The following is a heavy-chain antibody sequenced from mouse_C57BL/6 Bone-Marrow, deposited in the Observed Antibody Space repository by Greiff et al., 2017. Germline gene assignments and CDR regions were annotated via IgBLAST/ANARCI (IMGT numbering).Heavy chain of an antibody. D-gene: IGHD2-3*01. CDR1: GYTFTSYW. CDR3: ERVGYYGY. Sequence: QVQLQQSGAELVKPGASVKLSCKASGYTFTSYWMHWVKQRPGQGLEWIGMIHPNSGSTNYNEKFKSKATMTVDKSSSTAYMQLSSLTSEDSAVYYCERVGYYGYWGQGTTLTVSS. CDR2: IHPNSGST. V-gene: IGHV1-64*01. J-gene: IGHJ2*01.